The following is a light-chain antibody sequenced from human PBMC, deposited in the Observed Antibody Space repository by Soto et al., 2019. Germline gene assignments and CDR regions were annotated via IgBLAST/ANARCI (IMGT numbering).Light chain of an antibody. Sequence: DILMTQSPSTLSASVGDRVTITCRASQYMSDYLAWFQQKGGKAPKLLIYRVSRLESGVPSRFSGSGSGTEFTLTISSLQPDDFATYYCQHYNSYSEAFGQGTKVDIK. CDR2: RVS. V-gene: IGKV1-5*03. CDR3: QHYNSYSEA. J-gene: IGKJ1*01. CDR1: QYMSDY.